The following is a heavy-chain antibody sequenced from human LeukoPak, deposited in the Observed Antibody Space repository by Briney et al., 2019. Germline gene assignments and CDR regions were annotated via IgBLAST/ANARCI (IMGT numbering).Heavy chain of an antibody. CDR2: ISTYNGNT. CDR1: GYTFTSYG. V-gene: IGHV1-18*01. J-gene: IGHJ5*02. CDR3: ARGDPAADWFDP. D-gene: IGHD6-25*01. Sequence: ASVKVSCKASGYTFTSYGITWVRQAPGQGLEWMGWISTYNGNTNYAQKLQGRVTMTTDTTTSTAYMELRSLRSDDTAVYYCARGDPAADWFDPWGQGTLVTVSS.